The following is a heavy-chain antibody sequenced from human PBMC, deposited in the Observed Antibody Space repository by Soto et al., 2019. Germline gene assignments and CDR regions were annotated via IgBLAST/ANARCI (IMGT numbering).Heavy chain of an antibody. CDR3: ARELTPRYYKGNSGYGDGFDI. V-gene: IGHV4-31*02. CDR2: IYYSGST. D-gene: IGHD3-22*01. J-gene: IGHJ3*02. Sequence: PGKRLEWFGHIYYSGSTYYNPSLKSRVTISVDTSKNQFSLKLSSVTAADTAVYYCARELTPRYYKGNSGYGDGFDIWGEPTMLTV.